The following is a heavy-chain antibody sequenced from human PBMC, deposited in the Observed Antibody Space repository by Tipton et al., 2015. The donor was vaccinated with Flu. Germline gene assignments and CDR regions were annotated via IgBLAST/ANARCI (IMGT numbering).Heavy chain of an antibody. CDR2: IYYSGST. Sequence: LRLSCTVSGGSVSSGSYYWSWIRQPPGKGLEWIGYIYYSGSTNYNPSLKSRVTISVDTSKNQFSLKLSSVTAADTAVYYCARSIQLWPLLDYWGQGTLDTVSS. J-gene: IGHJ4*02. CDR1: GGSVSSGSYY. V-gene: IGHV4-61*01. D-gene: IGHD5-18*01. CDR3: ARSIQLWPLLDY.